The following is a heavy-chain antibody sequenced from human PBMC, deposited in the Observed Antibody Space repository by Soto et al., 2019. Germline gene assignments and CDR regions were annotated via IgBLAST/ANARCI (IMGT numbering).Heavy chain of an antibody. CDR1: GYTFTGYY. CDR3: ASSYRGYYYGMDV. CDR2: INPNSGGT. V-gene: IGHV1-2*04. Sequence: QVQLVQSGAEVKKPGASVKVSCKASGYTFTGYYMHWVRQAPGQGLEWMGWINPNSGGTNDAQKFQGWVTMTRDTSISTAYMELSRLRSDDTAVYYCASSYRGYYYGMDVWGQGTTVTVSS. J-gene: IGHJ6*02.